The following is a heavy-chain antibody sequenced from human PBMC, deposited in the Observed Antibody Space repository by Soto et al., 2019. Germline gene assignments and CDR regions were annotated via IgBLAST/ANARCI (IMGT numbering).Heavy chain of an antibody. Sequence: EVQLVESGGGLVQPGGSLRLSCAASGFTLSSYDIHWVRQATGEGLAWVSGIGSGGDTHYADSVKGRCIISREDGKISLYLQMNNLRVGDTAVYYCTRKTPPTGMEVWGQGATVTVSS. J-gene: IGHJ6*02. CDR2: IGSGGDT. CDR3: TRKTPPTGMEV. V-gene: IGHV3-13*01. CDR1: GFTLSSYD. D-gene: IGHD3-9*01.